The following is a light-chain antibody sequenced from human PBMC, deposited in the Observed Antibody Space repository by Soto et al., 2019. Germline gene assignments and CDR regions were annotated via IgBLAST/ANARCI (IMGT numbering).Light chain of an antibody. CDR2: KAS. CDR1: QSISSW. V-gene: IGKV1-5*03. CDR3: QQYNSYPT. J-gene: IGKJ5*01. Sequence: DIQMTQSPSTLSASVGDRVTITCRASQSISSWLAWYQQKPGKAPKVLIYKASSLESGAPSRFSGSGSGTEFTLTISSLQPDDFATYYCQQYNSYPTFGQGTRLEIK.